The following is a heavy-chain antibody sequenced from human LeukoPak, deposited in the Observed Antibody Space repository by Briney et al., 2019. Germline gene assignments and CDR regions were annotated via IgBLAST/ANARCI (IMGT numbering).Heavy chain of an antibody. J-gene: IGHJ5*01. CDR2: MRYGESDT. CDR3: AKDWSTTRSNWFDS. Sequence: GGSLRLSCAASGFTFSSYGMHWVRQDPGKGLEWVAFMRYGESDTYYKDSVKGRFTISRDNSKNTLYLQMNSLRPEDTAVYYCAKDWSTTRSNWFDSWGQGTLVTVSS. V-gene: IGHV3-30*02. D-gene: IGHD2-2*01. CDR1: GFTFSSYG.